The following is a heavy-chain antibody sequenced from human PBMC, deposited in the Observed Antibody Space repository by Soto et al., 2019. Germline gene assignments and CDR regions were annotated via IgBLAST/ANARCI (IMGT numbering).Heavy chain of an antibody. Sequence: GGSLRLSCAASGFTFSSYGMHWVRQAPGKGLEWVAVIWYDGSNKYYADSVKGRFTISRDNSKNTLYLQMNSLRAEDTAVYYCARDLDYGDVYGMDVWGQGTTVTVSS. J-gene: IGHJ6*02. CDR1: GFTFSSYG. V-gene: IGHV3-33*01. CDR3: ARDLDYGDVYGMDV. CDR2: IWYDGSNK. D-gene: IGHD4-17*01.